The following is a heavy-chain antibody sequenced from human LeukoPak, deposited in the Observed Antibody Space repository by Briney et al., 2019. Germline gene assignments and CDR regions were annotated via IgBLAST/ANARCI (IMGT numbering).Heavy chain of an antibody. V-gene: IGHV1-46*01. J-gene: IGHJ4*02. CDR1: EYTFTSYY. Sequence: GASVKVSCKASEYTFTSYYMHWVRQAPGQGLEWMGIINPSGGSTSYAQKFQGRVTMTRDTSTSTVYMELSSLRSEDTAVYYCARDPRDSSSELYYFDYWGQGTLVTVSS. D-gene: IGHD6-6*01. CDR3: ARDPRDSSSELYYFDY. CDR2: INPSGGST.